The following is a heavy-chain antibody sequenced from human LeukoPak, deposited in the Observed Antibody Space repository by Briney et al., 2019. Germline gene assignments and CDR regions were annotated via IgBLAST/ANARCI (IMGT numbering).Heavy chain of an antibody. V-gene: IGHV4-59*01. J-gene: IGHJ4*02. Sequence: PSETVSLTCTVSGDSITGYYWTWIRQPPGKGLEYIGFIFYSGTTNYNPSLKSRVTISLDTSKNQFSLRLTSVTAADTAVYYCARREGRGSPRGSLDFWGQGALVSVSA. D-gene: IGHD3-10*01. CDR1: GDSITGYY. CDR2: IFYSGTT. CDR3: ARREGRGSPRGSLDF.